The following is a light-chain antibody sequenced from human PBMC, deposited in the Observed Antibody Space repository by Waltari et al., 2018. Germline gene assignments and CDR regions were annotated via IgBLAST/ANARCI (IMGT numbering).Light chain of an antibody. CDR1: TSDVGSYDL. CDR2: EVF. V-gene: IGLV2-23*02. Sequence: QSALSQPASVSGTPGPSITLSCRGTTSDVGSYDLFSWYQPHPGEAPKLLICEVFKRPPDTSSRFSGAKSGSTASLTISGLQPEDEADYYCCSYAGRGTYVFGSGTKVTVL. CDR3: CSYAGRGTYV. J-gene: IGLJ1*01.